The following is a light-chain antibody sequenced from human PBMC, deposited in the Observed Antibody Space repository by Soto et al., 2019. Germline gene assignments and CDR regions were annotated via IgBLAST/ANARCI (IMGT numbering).Light chain of an antibody. Sequence: DLVLTQSPDSLAVSLGERATINCKSSQSVLYSPNDKNYLAWYQQKPGQPPKLLIYWASTRESGVPDRFTGSGSGTDFTLTISSLQAEDVAVYYCQQYYNTPWTFGQGTKVDIK. CDR3: QQYYNTPWT. J-gene: IGKJ1*01. CDR1: QSVLYSPNDKNY. V-gene: IGKV4-1*01. CDR2: WAS.